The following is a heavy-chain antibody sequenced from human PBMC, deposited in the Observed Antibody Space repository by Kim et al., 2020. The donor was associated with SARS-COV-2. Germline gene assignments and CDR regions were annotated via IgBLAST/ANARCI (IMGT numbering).Heavy chain of an antibody. Sequence: ASVKVSCKASGYTFSSYAINWVRQAPGQGLEWMGWINTNTGNPTYAQGFTGRFVFSLDTSVSTAYLQIRSLTPGDTAVYYCARVDRITFFREGYFGIWGR. CDR2: INTNTGNP. J-gene: IGHJ2*01. V-gene: IGHV7-4-1*02. CDR1: GYTFSSYA. CDR3: ARVDRITFFREGYFGI. D-gene: IGHD3-10*01.